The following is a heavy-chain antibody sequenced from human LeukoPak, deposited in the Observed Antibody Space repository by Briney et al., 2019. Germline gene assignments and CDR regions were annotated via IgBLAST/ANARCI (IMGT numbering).Heavy chain of an antibody. Sequence: PSETLSLTCAVYGGSFSGYYWSWIRQPPGKGLEWIGEINHSGSTNYNPSLKSRVTISVDTSKNQFSLKLSSVTAADTAVYYCARGFSYSTQTTFDYLGQGTLVTVSS. CDR2: INHSGST. J-gene: IGHJ4*02. CDR1: GGSFSGYY. D-gene: IGHD4-11*01. V-gene: IGHV4-34*01. CDR3: ARGFSYSTQTTFDY.